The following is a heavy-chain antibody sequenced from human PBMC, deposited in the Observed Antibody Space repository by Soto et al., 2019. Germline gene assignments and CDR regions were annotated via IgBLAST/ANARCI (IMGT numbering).Heavy chain of an antibody. CDR2: ISSSSSYI. J-gene: IGHJ4*02. CDR3: ARERGSSSSWGY. CDR1: GFTFSSYS. Sequence: GGSLRLSCAASGFTFSSYSMNWVRQAPGKGLEWVSSISSSSSYIYYADSVKGRFTISRDNAKNSLYLQMNSLRAEDTAVYYCARERGSSSSWGYWGQGTLVTVSS. D-gene: IGHD6-13*01. V-gene: IGHV3-21*01.